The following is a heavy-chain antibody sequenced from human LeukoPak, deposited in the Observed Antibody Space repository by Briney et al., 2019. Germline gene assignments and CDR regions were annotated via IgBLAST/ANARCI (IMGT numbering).Heavy chain of an antibody. CDR2: ISSDGNSK. J-gene: IGHJ4*02. CDR1: GFSFSSYS. D-gene: IGHD3-10*01. CDR3: VRDSGVHDY. Sequence: GGSLRLSCAASGFSFSSYSIHWVRQAPGKGLEWVAVISSDGNSKNFALSVKGRFAISRDNSKNTLYLQMNSLRADDTAVYYCVRDSGVHDYWGQGTLVTVSS. V-gene: IGHV3-30*09.